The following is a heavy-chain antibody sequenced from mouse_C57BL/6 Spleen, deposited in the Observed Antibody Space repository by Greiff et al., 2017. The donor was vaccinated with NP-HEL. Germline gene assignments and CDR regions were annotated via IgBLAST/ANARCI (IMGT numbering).Heavy chain of an antibody. D-gene: IGHD2-1*01. V-gene: IGHV7-3*01. J-gene: IGHJ1*03. CDR2: IRNKANGYTT. Sequence: EVHLVESGGGLVQPGGSLSLSCAASGFTFTDYYMSWVRQPPGKALEWLGFIRNKANGYTTEYSASVKGRFTISRDNSQSILYVQMNALRAEDSATYYWARSPIYYGNSGYFEVWGTGTTVTVSS. CDR1: GFTFTDYY. CDR3: ARSPIYYGNSGYFEV.